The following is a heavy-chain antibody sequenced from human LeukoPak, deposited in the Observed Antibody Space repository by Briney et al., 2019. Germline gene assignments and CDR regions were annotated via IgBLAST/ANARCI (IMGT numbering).Heavy chain of an antibody. V-gene: IGHV3-9*01. CDR3: AKTHKRGLAAGYFDY. CDR1: GFIFDDYA. J-gene: IGHJ4*02. D-gene: IGHD6-25*01. CDR2: ISWNSGSI. Sequence: GGSLRLSCAASGFIFDDYAMHWVRQAPGKGLEWVSGISWNSGSIGYADSVKGRFTISRDNAKNSLYLQMNSLRAEDTALYYCAKTHKRGLAAGYFDYWGQGTLVTVSS.